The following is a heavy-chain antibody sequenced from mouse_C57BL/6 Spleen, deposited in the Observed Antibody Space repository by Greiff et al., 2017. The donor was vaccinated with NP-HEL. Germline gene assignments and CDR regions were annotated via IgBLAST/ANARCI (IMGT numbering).Heavy chain of an antibody. D-gene: IGHD2-4*01. CDR3: ARGGLRRWFAD. CDR1: GYTFTGYW. CDR2: ILPGSGST. J-gene: IGHJ3*01. V-gene: IGHV1-9*01. Sequence: QVQLQQSGAELMKPGASVKLSCKATGYTFTGYWIEWVQQRPGHGLEWIGEILPGSGSTNYTEKFKSKATFTADPSSNTAYMQLSSLTTEDSASYYCARGGLRRWFADWGQGTLVTVSA.